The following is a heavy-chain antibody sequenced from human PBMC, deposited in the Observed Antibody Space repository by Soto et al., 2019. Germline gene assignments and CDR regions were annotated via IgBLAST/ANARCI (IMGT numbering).Heavy chain of an antibody. CDR3: ATHYGGHRDAFDI. CDR2: ISGNDYYT. Sequence: PGGSLRLSCAASGFKFSDYYMSWIHQAPGKGLEWISYISGNDYYTNYADSVKGRFSISRDNAKESLFLQMNSLRAEDTAVYYCATHYGGHRDAFDIWGQGTMVTVSS. V-gene: IGHV3-11*06. D-gene: IGHD4-17*01. J-gene: IGHJ3*02. CDR1: GFKFSDYY.